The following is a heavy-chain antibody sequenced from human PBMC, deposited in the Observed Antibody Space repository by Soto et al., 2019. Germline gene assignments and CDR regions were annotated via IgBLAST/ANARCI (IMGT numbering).Heavy chain of an antibody. D-gene: IGHD5-12*01. J-gene: IGHJ4*02. V-gene: IGHV3-23*01. Sequence: SLRLSCAAPGFTFSSYAMSWVRPVPGKGLEWVSAISGSGGSTYYADSVKGRFTISRDNSKNTLYLQMNSLRAEDTAVYYCAKDVEKEMATIDYWGQGTLVTVSS. CDR2: ISGSGGST. CDR1: GFTFSSYA. CDR3: AKDVEKEMATIDY.